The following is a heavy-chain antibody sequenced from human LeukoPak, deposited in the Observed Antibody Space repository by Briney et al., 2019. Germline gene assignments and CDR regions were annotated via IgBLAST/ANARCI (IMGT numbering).Heavy chain of an antibody. V-gene: IGHV1-3*01. Sequence: ASVKISCKASGYTFTSYAMHWVRQAPGQRLEWMGWINAGNGNTKYSQKFQGRVTITRDTSASTAYMELSSLRSEDTAVYYCARDGAYGSGSYYDYWGQGTLVTVSS. J-gene: IGHJ4*02. CDR1: GYTFTSYA. CDR2: INAGNGNT. D-gene: IGHD3-10*01. CDR3: ARDGAYGSGSYYDY.